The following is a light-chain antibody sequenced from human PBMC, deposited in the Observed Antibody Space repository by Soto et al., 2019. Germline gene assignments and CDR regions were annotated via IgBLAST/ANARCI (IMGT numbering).Light chain of an antibody. Sequence: DIQLTQSPSFLSASVGDSVTITCRASQGINHYVAWYQQKPGKAPKCLIYGASALQSGVPSRFSGSGSWAEFTLSISSLQPEDFATYYCQHVYSYPLTFGGGTRVEI. CDR3: QHVYSYPLT. CDR1: QGINHY. CDR2: GAS. V-gene: IGKV1-9*01. J-gene: IGKJ4*01.